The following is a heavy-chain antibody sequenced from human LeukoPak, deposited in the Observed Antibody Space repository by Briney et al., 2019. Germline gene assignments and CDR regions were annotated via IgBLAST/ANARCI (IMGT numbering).Heavy chain of an antibody. CDR2: IYHSGST. CDR3: ARGSRYYYDSSGYLFDY. Sequence: SETLSLTCTVSGGSMSTYYWSWIRQPPGKGLEWIAYIYHSGSTNYNPSLKSRVTISVDTSKNQFSLNLSSVTAADTAVYYCARGSRYYYDSSGYLFDYWGQGTLVTVSS. CDR1: GGSMSTYY. D-gene: IGHD3-22*01. J-gene: IGHJ4*02. V-gene: IGHV4-59*01.